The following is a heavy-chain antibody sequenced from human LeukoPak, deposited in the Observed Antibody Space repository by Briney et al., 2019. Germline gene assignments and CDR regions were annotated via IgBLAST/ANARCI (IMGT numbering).Heavy chain of an antibody. J-gene: IGHJ6*02. CDR2: IYSGGST. V-gene: IGHV3-53*01. D-gene: IGHD5-12*01. Sequence: PGGSLRLSCAASGFTVGSNYMSWVRQAPGKGLEWVSVIYSGGSTYYADSVKGRFTISRDNSKNTLYLQMNSLRAEDTAVYYCATTDIVATMGFYYYYSMDVWGQGTTVTVSS. CDR3: ATTDIVATMGFYYYYSMDV. CDR1: GFTVGSNY.